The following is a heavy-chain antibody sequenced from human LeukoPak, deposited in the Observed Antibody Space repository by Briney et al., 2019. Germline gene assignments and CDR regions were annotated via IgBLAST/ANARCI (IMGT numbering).Heavy chain of an antibody. CDR3: VRATMYYGMDV. CDR2: INSDGSST. J-gene: IGHJ6*02. Sequence: PGGSLRLSCAASGFTFSIYWMHWVRQAPGKGLVWVSRINSDGSSTSYADSVKGRFTISRDNAENTLYLQMNSLRAEDTAVYYCVRATMYYGMDVWGQETTVTVSS. V-gene: IGHV3-74*01. D-gene: IGHD4/OR15-4a*01. CDR1: GFTFSIYW.